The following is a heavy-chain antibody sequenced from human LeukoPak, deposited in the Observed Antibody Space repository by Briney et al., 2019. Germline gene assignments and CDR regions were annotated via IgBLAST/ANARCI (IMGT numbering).Heavy chain of an antibody. D-gene: IGHD3-10*01. CDR3: ARWAYYGSGSYYNPSDY. CDR1: GGSISSGSYY. Sequence: PTETLSLTCTVSGGSISSGSYYWGWIRQPAGKGLEWTGRIYTSGSTNYNPSLKSRVTISVDTSKNQFSLKLSSVTAADTAVYYCARWAYYGSGSYYNPSDYWGQGTLVTVSS. V-gene: IGHV4-61*02. CDR2: IYTSGST. J-gene: IGHJ4*02.